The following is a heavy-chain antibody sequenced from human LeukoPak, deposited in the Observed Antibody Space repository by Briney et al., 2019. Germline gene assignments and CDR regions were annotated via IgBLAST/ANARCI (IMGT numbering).Heavy chain of an antibody. CDR3: ARYIVVADPTHAFDI. CDR2: INYSGST. CDR1: GGSISSSRYY. D-gene: IGHD2-15*01. V-gene: IGHV4-39*01. Sequence: SETLSLTCTVSGGSISSSRYYWGWLRQPPGRGLEWVGSINYSGSTYYNPSLKSRITISVDTSKNQFSLKLTSVTAADTAVYYCARYIVVADPTHAFDIWGQGTMVTVSS. J-gene: IGHJ3*02.